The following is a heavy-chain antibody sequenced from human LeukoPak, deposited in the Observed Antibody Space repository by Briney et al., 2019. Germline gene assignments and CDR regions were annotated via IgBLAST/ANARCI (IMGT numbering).Heavy chain of an antibody. CDR1: GYTFTSYG. CDR3: ARDFHSSGYYHYFHY. J-gene: IGHJ4*02. CDR2: ISGYNGNT. V-gene: IGHV1-18*01. Sequence: ASVKVSCKASGYTFTSYGISWVRQAPGQALEWMGWISGYNGNTNYAQKLQGRVTMTADTSTSTAYMELRSLRSDDTAVYYCARDFHSSGYYHYFHYWGQGTLVTVSS. D-gene: IGHD3-22*01.